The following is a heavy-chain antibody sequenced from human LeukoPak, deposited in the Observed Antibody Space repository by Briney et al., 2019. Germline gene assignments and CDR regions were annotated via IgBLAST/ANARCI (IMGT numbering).Heavy chain of an antibody. D-gene: IGHD6-13*01. V-gene: IGHV3-23*01. CDR3: AKVWYRIAAAGYYFDY. Sequence: GGSLRLSCAASGFTFNSYAMSWVRQAPGKGLEWVSSISGGGGSTYYADSVKGRFTISRDNSKNTLYLQMNSLRAEDTAVYYCAKVWYRIAAAGYYFDYWGQGTLVTVSS. CDR1: GFTFNSYA. J-gene: IGHJ4*02. CDR2: ISGGGGST.